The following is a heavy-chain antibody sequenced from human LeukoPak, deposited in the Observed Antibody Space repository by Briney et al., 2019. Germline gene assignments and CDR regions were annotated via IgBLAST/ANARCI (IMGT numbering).Heavy chain of an antibody. CDR3: AREYTLYRSGWFLDY. CDR2: IDYSGST. Sequence: SETLSLTCTVSGGSISSGGYYWSWIRQPPGKGLEWIGSIDYSGSTYYNPSLKSRATISIDTSKNQFSLNLSSVTAADTAVYYCAREYTLYRSGWFLDYWGQGTLVTVSS. J-gene: IGHJ4*02. D-gene: IGHD6-19*01. V-gene: IGHV4-39*07. CDR1: GGSISSGGYY.